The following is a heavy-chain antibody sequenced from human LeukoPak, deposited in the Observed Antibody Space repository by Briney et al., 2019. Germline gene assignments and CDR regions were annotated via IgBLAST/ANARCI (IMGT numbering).Heavy chain of an antibody. J-gene: IGHJ4*02. CDR3: TTLGYSYASY. CDR2: IKSKNDGGTT. D-gene: IGHD5-18*01. CDR1: GFTFSSAW. V-gene: IGHV3-15*01. Sequence: KPGGSLRLSCAASGFTFSSAWMSWVREAPGKGLEWVGRIKSKNDGGTTDYAAPVQGRFSISRDDSKDTLNLQMNSVKTEDTAVYFCTTLGYSYASYWGQGTLVTVSS.